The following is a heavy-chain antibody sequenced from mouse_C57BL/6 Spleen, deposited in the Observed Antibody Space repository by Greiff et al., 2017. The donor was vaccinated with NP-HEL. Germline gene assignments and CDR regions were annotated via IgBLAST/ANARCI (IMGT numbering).Heavy chain of an antibody. J-gene: IGHJ2*01. Sequence: VQLQESGPELVKPGASVKISCKASGYAFSSSWMNWVKQRPGKGLEWIGRIYPGDGDTNYNGKFKGKATLTADKSSSTAYMQLSSLTSEDSAVYFCARLDYSPDYWGQGTTLTVSS. V-gene: IGHV1-82*01. D-gene: IGHD1-1*01. CDR3: ARLDYSPDY. CDR2: IYPGDGDT. CDR1: GYAFSSSW.